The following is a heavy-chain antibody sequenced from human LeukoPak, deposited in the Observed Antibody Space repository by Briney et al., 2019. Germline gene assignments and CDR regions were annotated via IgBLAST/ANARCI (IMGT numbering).Heavy chain of an antibody. D-gene: IGHD5-18*01. J-gene: IGHJ4*02. V-gene: IGHV3-7*01. CDR1: GFSCSRYW. CDR3: ARDKTRGLGYSYSQSGNSFDY. CDR2: IKKDGSEK. Sequence: GGSLRLSGAASGFSCSRYWRSWVRQAQGKGREWVANIKKDGSEKDYVDSVKGRFTISRDNAQNSLYLQMTRLRAEDTAVYSCARDKTRGLGYSYSQSGNSFDYWGQGTLVTVSS.